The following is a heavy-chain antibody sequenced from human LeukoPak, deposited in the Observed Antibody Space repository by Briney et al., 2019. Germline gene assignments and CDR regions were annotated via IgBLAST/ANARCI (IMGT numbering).Heavy chain of an antibody. CDR2: ISVNNGQT. Sequence: ASVKVSCKASGYSFSRYNMNWLRQAPGQGPEWMGWISVNNGQTKYAQKFQGRVTMTTDTSTTTAYMELRSLRSDDTAVYYCSRLRGSYRFISNWFDPWGQGTLVTVSS. CDR3: SRLRGSYRFISNWFDP. CDR1: GYSFSRYN. V-gene: IGHV1-18*01. J-gene: IGHJ5*02. D-gene: IGHD3-16*02.